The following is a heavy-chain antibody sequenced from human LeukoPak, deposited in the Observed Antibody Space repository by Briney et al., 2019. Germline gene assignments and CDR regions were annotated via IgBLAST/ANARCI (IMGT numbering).Heavy chain of an antibody. J-gene: IGHJ4*02. Sequence: GKSLKISCKGSGYIFTSYWIGWVRQMPGKGLEWMGIIYPGESDTKYSPSFQDQVSISADKSISTAYLQWGSLKASDTAMYYCARTRSNYMIDYWGQGTLVTVSS. CDR1: GYIFTSYW. V-gene: IGHV5-51*01. CDR2: IYPGESDT. CDR3: ARTRSNYMIDY. D-gene: IGHD4-11*01.